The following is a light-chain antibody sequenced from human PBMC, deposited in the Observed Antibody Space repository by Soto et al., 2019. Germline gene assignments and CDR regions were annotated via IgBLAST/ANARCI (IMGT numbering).Light chain of an antibody. Sequence: LTQPPSASGTPGQRVTISCSGSSSNIGRNTVSWYQHLPRTAPKLLIYSNNQRPPGVPDRFSGSKSGTSASLAISGLQSEDEADYYCAAWDDTLNGLYVFGTGTKVTVL. CDR2: SNN. CDR3: AAWDDTLNGLYV. CDR1: SSNIGRNT. J-gene: IGLJ1*01. V-gene: IGLV1-44*01.